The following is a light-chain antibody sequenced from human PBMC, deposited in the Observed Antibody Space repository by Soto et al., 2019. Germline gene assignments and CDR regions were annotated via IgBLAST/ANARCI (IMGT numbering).Light chain of an antibody. CDR1: KSISSY. CDR3: QQSYSTPRT. J-gene: IGKJ1*01. Sequence: DIQMTPSTSPLSASVGDRVTITCRASKSISSYLNWYQQKPGKAPKLLIYAASRLQSGVPSRFSGSGSGTDFTLTISSLQPEDFATYYCQQSYSTPRTFGQGTMVDIK. V-gene: IGKV1-39*01. CDR2: AAS.